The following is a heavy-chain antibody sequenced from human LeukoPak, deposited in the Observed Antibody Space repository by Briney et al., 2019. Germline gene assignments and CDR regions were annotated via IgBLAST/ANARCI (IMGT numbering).Heavy chain of an antibody. CDR3: ARGPRFLEWLPNWFDP. V-gene: IGHV3-7*01. Sequence: PGGSLRLSCAASGFTFSSYWMSWVRQAPGKGLEWVANIKQDGSEKYYVDSVKGRFTISRDNAKNSLYLQMNSLRAEDTAVYYCARGPRFLEWLPNWFDPWGQGTLVTVSS. D-gene: IGHD3-3*01. CDR1: GFTFSSYW. CDR2: IKQDGSEK. J-gene: IGHJ5*02.